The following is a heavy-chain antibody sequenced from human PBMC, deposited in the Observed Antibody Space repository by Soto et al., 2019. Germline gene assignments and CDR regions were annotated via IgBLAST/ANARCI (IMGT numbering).Heavy chain of an antibody. CDR1: GGSISSYY. V-gene: IGHV4-59*01. CDR2: IYYSGST. CDR3: ARVSGYDILTGYYTFFDY. J-gene: IGHJ4*02. Sequence: SETLSLTCTVSGGSISSYYWSWIRQPPGKGLEWIGYIYYSGSTNYNPSLKSRVTISVDTSKNQFSLKLSSVTAADTAVYYCARVSGYDILTGYYTFFDYWGQGTLVTVSS. D-gene: IGHD3-9*01.